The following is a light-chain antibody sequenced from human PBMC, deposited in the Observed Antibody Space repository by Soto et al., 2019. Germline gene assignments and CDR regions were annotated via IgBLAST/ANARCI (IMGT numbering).Light chain of an antibody. Sequence: QSALTQPRSVSGSPGQSVTISCTGTSSDGGGYNYVSWYQQHPGKAPKVMIYDVTKRPSGVPDRFSGSKSGNTAALTISGLQADDEADYYCCSYAGTYTYVFGTGTKLTVL. CDR1: SSDGGGYNY. CDR3: CSYAGTYTYV. V-gene: IGLV2-11*01. CDR2: DVT. J-gene: IGLJ1*01.